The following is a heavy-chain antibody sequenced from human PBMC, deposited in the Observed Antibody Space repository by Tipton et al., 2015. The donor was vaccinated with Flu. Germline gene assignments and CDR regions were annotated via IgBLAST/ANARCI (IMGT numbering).Heavy chain of an antibody. CDR3: AKKHNSGYHYFDF. CDR2: ISNDGSIR. J-gene: IGHJ4*02. V-gene: IGHV3-30*18. CDR1: GFPFSNFG. D-gene: IGHD3-22*01. Sequence: QLVQSGGGVVQPGRSLRLSCVASGFPFSNFGMHWVRQTPGKGLEWVAVISNDGSIRYYADSVKGRFSISRDNSKNTLFLQMDSLRPEDTAVYYCAKKHNSGYHYFDFWGQGTLVTVSA.